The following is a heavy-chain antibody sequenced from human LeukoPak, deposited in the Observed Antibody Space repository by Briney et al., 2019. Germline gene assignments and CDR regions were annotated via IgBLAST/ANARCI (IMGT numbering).Heavy chain of an antibody. CDR2: ISGGGVTT. CDR1: GFTSIAYA. CDR3: ARNQQLGGHSYYYYGMNV. J-gene: IGHJ6*02. V-gene: IGHV3-23*01. D-gene: IGHD3-16*01. Sequence: GGSLRLSCVGSGFTSIAYALTWARQAPGKGLEWVSGISGGGVTTYYADSVKGRFTISRDNSKNTLYLQMNSLRADDTAIYYCARNQQLGGHSYYYYGMNVWGQGTTVTVSS.